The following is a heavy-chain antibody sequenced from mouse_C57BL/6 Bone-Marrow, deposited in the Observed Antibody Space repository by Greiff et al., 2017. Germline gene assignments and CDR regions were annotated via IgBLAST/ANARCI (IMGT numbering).Heavy chain of an antibody. D-gene: IGHD1-1*02. CDR1: GYSITSGYY. CDR2: ISYDGSN. V-gene: IGHV3-6*01. Sequence: EVKLMESGPGLVKPSQSLSLTCPVTGYSITSGYYWNWIRQFPGNKLECMGYISYDGSNNYNPYLKNRISITRDTSKNQCFLKLNSMTTEDTATYYCARRNYSYDAMDYWGQGTSVTVSS. J-gene: IGHJ4*01. CDR3: ARRNYSYDAMDY.